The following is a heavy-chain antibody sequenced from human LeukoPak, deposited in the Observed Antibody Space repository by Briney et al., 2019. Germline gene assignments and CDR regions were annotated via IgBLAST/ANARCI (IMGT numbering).Heavy chain of an antibody. CDR3: ATGASGSWDF. CDR2: ISPDGSIK. CDR1: GFTFSRSW. Sequence: QTGGSLRLSCAASGFTFSRSWMSWVRQPPGKGLEWVANISPDGSIKYHMDSVKGRFTISRDNAKDSLYLEMSRLRDDDTAMYYCATGASGSWDFGGQGTLVTVSS. D-gene: IGHD6-13*01. V-gene: IGHV3-7*03. J-gene: IGHJ4*02.